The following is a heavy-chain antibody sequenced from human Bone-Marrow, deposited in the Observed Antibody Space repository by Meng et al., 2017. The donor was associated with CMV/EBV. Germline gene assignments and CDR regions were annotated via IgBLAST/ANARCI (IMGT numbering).Heavy chain of an antibody. CDR1: GFTFSSYE. V-gene: IGHV3-48*03. Sequence: GGSLRLSCAASGFTFSSYEMNWVRQAPGKGLEWVSYISSSGSTIYYADSVKGRFTISRDNAKNSLYLQMNSLRAEDTAVYYCARDLPDIRFLEWLIEAAPDAFDIWGQGTMVTVS. D-gene: IGHD3-3*01. J-gene: IGHJ3*02. CDR2: ISSSGSTI. CDR3: ARDLPDIRFLEWLIEAAPDAFDI.